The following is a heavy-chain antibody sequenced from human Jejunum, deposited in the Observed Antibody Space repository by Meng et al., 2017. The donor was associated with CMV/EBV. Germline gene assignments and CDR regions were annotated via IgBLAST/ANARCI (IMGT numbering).Heavy chain of an antibody. CDR2: IYYSGTT. V-gene: IGHV4-59*01. J-gene: IGHJ4*02. Sequence: CTVSGDSSGSYYWSWIRQPPGKGLEWIGYIYYSGTTNSNPSLKSRVTIAVDTSKNQFSLKLSSVTAADTAVYYCARGNYPSRFDYWGQGTLVTVSS. D-gene: IGHD1-7*01. CDR1: GDSSGSYY. CDR3: ARGNYPSRFDY.